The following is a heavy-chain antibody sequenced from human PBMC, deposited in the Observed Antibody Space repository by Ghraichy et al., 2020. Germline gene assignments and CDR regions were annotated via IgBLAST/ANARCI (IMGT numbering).Heavy chain of an antibody. CDR1: GGPRRTAY. CDR3: GTHHSDYVLIDY. CDR2: IHSRGST. J-gene: IGHJ4*02. V-gene: IGHV4-4*09. D-gene: IGHD4-11*01. Sequence: SETLSLTCTVSGGPRRTAYWSWLRQTPGKGLEWIGYIHSRGSTHFNPSLKSRVTISRDTAKNQFTLNLKSVTAADAAVYFCGTHHSDYVLIDYWGQGTPVTVSS.